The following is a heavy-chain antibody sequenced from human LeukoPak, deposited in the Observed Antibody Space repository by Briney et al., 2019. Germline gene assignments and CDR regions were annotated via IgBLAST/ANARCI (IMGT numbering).Heavy chain of an antibody. D-gene: IGHD3-22*01. J-gene: IGHJ4*02. CDR3: ARQHYYDSSGYWVFDY. Sequence: SETLSLTCTVSGGSISSYHWSWIRQPPGKGLEWIGYIYYSGSTNYNPSLKGRVTISVDTSKNQFSLKLSSVTAADTAVYYCARQHYYDSSGYWVFDYWGQGTLVAVSS. CDR2: IYYSGST. V-gene: IGHV4-59*08. CDR1: GGSISSYH.